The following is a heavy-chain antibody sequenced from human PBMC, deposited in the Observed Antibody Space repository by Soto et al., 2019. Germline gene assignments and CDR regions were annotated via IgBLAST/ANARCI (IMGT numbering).Heavy chain of an antibody. CDR3: ANSLIVVVTQY. Sequence: GGSLRLSCAASGFTFSSYWMHWVRQAPGKGLEWVSAISGGGGSTYYADSVKGRFTISRDNSKNTLYLQMNSLRAEDTAVYYCANSLIVVVTQYWGQGTLVTVSS. CDR2: ISGGGGST. J-gene: IGHJ4*02. V-gene: IGHV3-23*01. CDR1: GFTFSSYW. D-gene: IGHD3-22*01.